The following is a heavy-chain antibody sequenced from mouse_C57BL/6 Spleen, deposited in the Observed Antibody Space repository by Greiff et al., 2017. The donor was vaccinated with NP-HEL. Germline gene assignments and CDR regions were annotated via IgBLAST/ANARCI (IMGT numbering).Heavy chain of an antibody. V-gene: IGHV1-69*01. CDR3: ARSPTVVELGGAMDY. CDR2: IDPSDSYT. Sequence: QVQLQQPGAELVMPGASVKLSCKASGYTFTSYWMHWVKQRPGQGLEWIGEIDPSDSYTNYNQKFKGKSTLTVDKSSSTAYMQLSSLTSEDSAVYYCARSPTVVELGGAMDYWGQGTSVTVSS. D-gene: IGHD1-1*01. J-gene: IGHJ4*01. CDR1: GYTFTSYW.